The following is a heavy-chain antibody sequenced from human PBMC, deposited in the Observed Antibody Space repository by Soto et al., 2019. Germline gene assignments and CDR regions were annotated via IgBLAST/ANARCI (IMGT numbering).Heavy chain of an antibody. CDR2: IIPILGIA. Sequence: QVQLVQSGAEVKKPGSSVKFSCKASGGTFSSYTISWVRQAPGQGLEWMGRIIPILGIANYAQKFQGRVTITADKSTSTAYMELSSLRSEDTAVYYCASTDEDIVVVPAAKFDPWGQGTLVTVSS. J-gene: IGHJ5*02. V-gene: IGHV1-69*02. CDR1: GGTFSSYT. D-gene: IGHD2-2*01. CDR3: ASTDEDIVVVPAAKFDP.